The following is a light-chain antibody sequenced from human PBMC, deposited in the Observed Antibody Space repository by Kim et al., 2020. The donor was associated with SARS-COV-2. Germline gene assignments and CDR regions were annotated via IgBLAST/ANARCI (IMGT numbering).Light chain of an antibody. J-gene: IGLJ3*02. V-gene: IGLV2-14*03. CDR3: SSYTTRSALV. CDR1: SSDIGSFNY. CDR2: DVN. Sequence: QSALTQPASVSGSPGQSITISCSGTSSDIGSFNYVSWYQQYPGKVPKFIIYDVNKRPSGVSDRFSGSKSGNTASLTISGLQAEDEADYYCSSYTTRSALVFGGGTKVTVL.